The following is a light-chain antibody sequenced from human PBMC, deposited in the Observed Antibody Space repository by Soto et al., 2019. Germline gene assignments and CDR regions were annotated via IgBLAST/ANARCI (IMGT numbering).Light chain of an antibody. Sequence: QSALTQPASVSGSPGQSITISCTGTSSDVGGYKYVSWYQQHPGKAPKVMIYEVSNRPSGVSNRFSGSKSGNTASLTISGIQAEDEADYYCTSYTSSSTYVFGTGTKLTVL. CDR2: EVS. J-gene: IGLJ1*01. V-gene: IGLV2-14*01. CDR1: SSDVGGYKY. CDR3: TSYTSSSTYV.